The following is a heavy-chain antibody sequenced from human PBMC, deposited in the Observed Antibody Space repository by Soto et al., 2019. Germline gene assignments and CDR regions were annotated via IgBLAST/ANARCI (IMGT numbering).Heavy chain of an antibody. Sequence: SETLFLTSSVAGDSISIYSWGWIRQPPGKGLEWIGYIYDSGNTNNNPALKSRVTISLDTSKKNFSLRLTSVSAADTAVYYCARLRDYYDSSCLCQREDHWGQGIMVTVS. J-gene: IGHJ4*02. D-gene: IGHD3-22*01. CDR3: ARLRDYYDSSCLCQREDH. V-gene: IGHV4-59*08. CDR2: IYDSGNT. CDR1: GDSISIYS.